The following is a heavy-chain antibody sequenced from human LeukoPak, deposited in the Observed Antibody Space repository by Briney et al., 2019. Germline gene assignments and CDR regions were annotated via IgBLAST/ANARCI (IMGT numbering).Heavy chain of an antibody. D-gene: IGHD3-3*01. CDR1: GYTLTELS. CDR3: ARYDFWSGNTVDY. Sequence: ASVKVSCKVSGYTLTELSMHWVRQAPGKGLEWMGGFDPEDGETIYAQKFQGGVTMTEDTSTDTAYMELSSLRSDDTAVYYCARYDFWSGNTVDYWGQGTLVTVSS. J-gene: IGHJ4*02. V-gene: IGHV1-24*01. CDR2: FDPEDGET.